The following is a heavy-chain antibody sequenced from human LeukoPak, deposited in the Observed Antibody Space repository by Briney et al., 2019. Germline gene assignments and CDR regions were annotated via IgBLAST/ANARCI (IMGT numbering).Heavy chain of an antibody. V-gene: IGHV3-23*01. J-gene: IGHJ3*02. Sequence: GGSLRLSCAASGFTFSSYAMHWVRQAPGKGLEWVPAISGSGGSTYYADSVKGRFTISRDNSKNTLYLQMNSLRAEDTAVYYCATRPSITMIVVVITEARAFDIWGQGTMVTVSS. CDR3: ATRPSITMIVVVITEARAFDI. D-gene: IGHD3-22*01. CDR1: GFTFSSYA. CDR2: ISGSGGST.